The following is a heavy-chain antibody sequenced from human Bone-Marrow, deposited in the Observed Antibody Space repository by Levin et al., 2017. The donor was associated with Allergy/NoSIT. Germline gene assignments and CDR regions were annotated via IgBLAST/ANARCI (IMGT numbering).Heavy chain of an antibody. CDR1: GFTFSSYS. D-gene: IGHD2-2*01. J-gene: IGHJ4*02. CDR2: ISSSSSTI. V-gene: IGHV3-48*01. Sequence: PGGSLRLSCAASGFTFSSYSMNWVRQAPGKGLEWVSYISSSSSTIYYADSVKGRFTISRDNAKNSLYLQMNSLRAEDTAVYYCARDWNSDCSSTSCYGDYWGQGTLVTVSS. CDR3: ARDWNSDCSSTSCYGDY.